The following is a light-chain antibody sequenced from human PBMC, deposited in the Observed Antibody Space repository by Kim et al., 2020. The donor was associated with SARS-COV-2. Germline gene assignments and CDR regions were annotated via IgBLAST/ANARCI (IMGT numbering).Light chain of an antibody. Sequence: SYELTQPPSVSVSPGQTASITCSGDKLGDKYACWYQQKPGQSPVLVLYQDSKRPSGIPERFPGSNSGNTATLTISGTPAMDEADYYCQAWDSSTVVFGGG. CDR3: QAWDSSTVV. J-gene: IGLJ2*01. CDR1: KLGDKY. V-gene: IGLV3-1*01. CDR2: QDS.